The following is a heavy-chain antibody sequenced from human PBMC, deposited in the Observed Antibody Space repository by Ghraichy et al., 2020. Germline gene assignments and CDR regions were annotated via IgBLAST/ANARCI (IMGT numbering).Heavy chain of an antibody. D-gene: IGHD2/OR15-2a*01. Sequence: LSLTCVASGFTFDDYAMHWVRQVPGKGLEWVAGISWNSGDIDYADSVEGRFSISRDNAKNSLILQMNSLRAEDTGFYYCAKGRVSSTYYYFDYWGQGALVTVSS. CDR2: ISWNSGDI. CDR3: AKGRVSSTYYYFDY. J-gene: IGHJ4*02. V-gene: IGHV3-9*01. CDR1: GFTFDDYA.